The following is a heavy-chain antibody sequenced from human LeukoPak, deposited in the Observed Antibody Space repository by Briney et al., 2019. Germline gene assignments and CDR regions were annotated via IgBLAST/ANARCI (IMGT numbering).Heavy chain of an antibody. D-gene: IGHD3-3*01. CDR1: GFTFSSYA. CDR3: ATDHTIFGVVIIGNDAFDI. Sequence: GGSLRLSCAASGFTFSSYAMSWVRQAPGKGLEWVSAISGSGGSTYYADSVKGRFTISRDNSKNTLYLQMNSLRAEDTAVYYCATDHTIFGVVIIGNDAFDIWGQRTMVTVSS. CDR2: ISGSGGST. J-gene: IGHJ3*02. V-gene: IGHV3-23*01.